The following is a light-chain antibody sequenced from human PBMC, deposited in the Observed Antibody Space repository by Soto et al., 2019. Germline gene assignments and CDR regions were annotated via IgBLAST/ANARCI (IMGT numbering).Light chain of an antibody. V-gene: IGKV1-33*01. CDR1: QDISNY. CDR2: DAS. CDR3: QQYDNLLT. Sequence: DIQMTQSPSSLSASIGDRVTITCQASQDISNYLSWYQQKPGKAPKLLIYDASNLETGVPSRFTGSGSGTDFTFTISSLQPEDMATYYCQQYDNLLTFGGGTKVEIK. J-gene: IGKJ4*01.